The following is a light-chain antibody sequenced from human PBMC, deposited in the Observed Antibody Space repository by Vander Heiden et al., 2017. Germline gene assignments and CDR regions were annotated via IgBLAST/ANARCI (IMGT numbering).Light chain of an antibody. CDR2: DNN. CDR1: SSNIGYNS. Sequence: QSVLTQPPSVSAAPGQKVTIFCSGGSSNIGYNSVSWYQQLPGTAPKFLIYDNNKRPSGIPDRFSGSKSGTSATLDITGLQTGDEAGYYCGAWDSSLSVVLFGGGTKLTVL. J-gene: IGLJ3*02. V-gene: IGLV1-51*01. CDR3: GAWDSSLSVVL.